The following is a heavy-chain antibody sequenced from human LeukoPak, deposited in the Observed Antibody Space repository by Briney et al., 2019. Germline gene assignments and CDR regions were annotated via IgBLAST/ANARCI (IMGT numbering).Heavy chain of an antibody. V-gene: IGHV4-39*02. D-gene: IGHD1-26*01. CDR1: GGSISSSSYY. CDR3: ARESSIVGGT. J-gene: IGHJ5*02. Sequence: SETLSLTCTVSGGSISSSSYYWGWIRQPPGKGLEWTGSIYYSGSTYYNPSLKSRVTISVDTSKNQFSLKLSSVTAADTAVYYCARESSIVGGTWGQGTLVTVSS. CDR2: IYYSGST.